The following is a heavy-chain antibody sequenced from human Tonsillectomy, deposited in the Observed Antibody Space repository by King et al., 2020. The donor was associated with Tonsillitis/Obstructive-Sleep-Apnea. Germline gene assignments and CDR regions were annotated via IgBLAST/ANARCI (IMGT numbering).Heavy chain of an antibody. J-gene: IGHJ4*02. CDR2: ISAFYGNT. CDR3: ARGTRNNWNDEVDYFDY. CDR1: SYTFTSYG. Sequence: VQLVESGAEVKKPGASVKVSCKASSYTFTSYGITWVRQAPGQGLEWMGWISAFYGNTNYAQKLQGRVTMTTETYTSTAYMEVKSLRSDDTAVYYCARGTRNNWNDEVDYFDYWGQGTLVTVSS. D-gene: IGHD1-1*01. V-gene: IGHV1-18*01.